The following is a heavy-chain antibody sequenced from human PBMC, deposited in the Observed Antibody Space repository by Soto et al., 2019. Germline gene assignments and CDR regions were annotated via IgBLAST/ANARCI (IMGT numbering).Heavy chain of an antibody. J-gene: IGHJ1*01. CDR3: VRGYCTTSPCSGDFQF. D-gene: IGHD2-15*01. V-gene: IGHV1-46*01. CDR2: IHPSGDT. CDR1: GYKFTTYF. Sequence: QVQLVQSGAELKKPGASVKVACKASGYKFTTYFIHWVRQAPGQGLEWMGMIHPSGDTGYAQKFRGRVPMTIDTSTTTAYMELRKLTSEDTAVYFSVRGYCTTSPCSGDFQFWGQGTLVTVSS.